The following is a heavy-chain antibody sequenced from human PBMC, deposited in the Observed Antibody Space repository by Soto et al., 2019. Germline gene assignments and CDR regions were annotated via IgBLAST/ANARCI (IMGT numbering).Heavy chain of an antibody. Sequence: GGSLRLSCSASGFSFADYVFSWVRQAPGKGLEWVGFIRSKAYGGTAEYATSVKDRFTISRDDSKSIAYLQMNSLKTEDTAVYYCTGDILTGYYSPPQDYWGQGALVTVAS. D-gene: IGHD3-9*01. V-gene: IGHV3-49*04. J-gene: IGHJ4*02. CDR3: TGDILTGYYSPPQDY. CDR1: GFSFADYV. CDR2: IRSKAYGGTA.